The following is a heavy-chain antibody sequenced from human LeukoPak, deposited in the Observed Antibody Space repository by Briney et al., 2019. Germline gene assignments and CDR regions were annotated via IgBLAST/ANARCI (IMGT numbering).Heavy chain of an antibody. V-gene: IGHV3-23*01. Sequence: GGSLRLSYAASGFTFTTYGMSWVRQAPGKGLEWVSAISGSGGTTYYADSVKGRFTIFRDNSKNSLYLQMNSLRAEDTAVYYCAKWVVVAARGYYFDYWGQGTLVTVSS. J-gene: IGHJ4*02. CDR2: ISGSGGTT. CDR3: AKWVVVAARGYYFDY. CDR1: GFTFTTYG. D-gene: IGHD2-15*01.